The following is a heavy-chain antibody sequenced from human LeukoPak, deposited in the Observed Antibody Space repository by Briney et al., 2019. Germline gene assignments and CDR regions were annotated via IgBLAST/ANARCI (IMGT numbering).Heavy chain of an antibody. CDR2: ITPDNSNT. J-gene: IGHJ6*02. Sequence: PAASLKLSCNASGFTFSSYGINWVRQAPGQGLEWMGMITPDNSNTNYAQKFQGRVTITTDKSTSTAYMQLRSLRSEDTAVYYCARDGEMAYIPDSYYYIGIDGWGQAATVT. CDR1: GFTFSSYG. V-gene: IGHV1-18*01. CDR3: ARDGEMAYIPDSYYYIGIDG. D-gene: IGHD5-24*01.